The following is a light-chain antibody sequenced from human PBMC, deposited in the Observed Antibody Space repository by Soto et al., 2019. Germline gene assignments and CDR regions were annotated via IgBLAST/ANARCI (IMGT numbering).Light chain of an antibody. J-gene: IGKJ2*01. CDR1: QSISSW. CDR3: QQYDTYPYT. CDR2: KAS. Sequence: DIQMTQSPSTLSASVGDRVTITCRASQSISSWLAWYQQKPGKAPKSLIYKASSLDSGVPSRFSGSESGTACTLTISSLQPDDFAPYYCQQYDTYPYTFGQGTKLEIK. V-gene: IGKV1-5*03.